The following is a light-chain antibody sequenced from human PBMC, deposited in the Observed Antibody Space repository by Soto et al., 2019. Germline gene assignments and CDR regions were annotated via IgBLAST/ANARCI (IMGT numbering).Light chain of an antibody. J-gene: IGKJ1*01. CDR1: QSVSSSY. V-gene: IGKV3-20*01. CDR3: QQYGRSPRT. CDR2: GAS. Sequence: ETVFTQSPGTLSFSPGERATLSCRASQSVSSSYLAWYQQKPGQAPSLLMYGASRRATGIPERFSGSGSGTDFTLTISRLEPEDFAVYYCQQYGRSPRTFGQGTKVDIK.